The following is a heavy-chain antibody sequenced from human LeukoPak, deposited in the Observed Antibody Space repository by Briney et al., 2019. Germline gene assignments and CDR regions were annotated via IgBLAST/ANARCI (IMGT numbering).Heavy chain of an antibody. CDR1: GFTFTNHA. Sequence: GGSLRLSCAASGFTFTNHAVSWVRQAPGKGLEWVSVISGSGGSTYYADSMKGRFTISRDNSKNTLYLQMNSLRAEDTAVYYCAKDVSSSQVYHFDYWGQGTLVTVSS. D-gene: IGHD6-13*01. V-gene: IGHV3-23*01. CDR3: AKDVSSSQVYHFDY. CDR2: ISGSGGST. J-gene: IGHJ4*02.